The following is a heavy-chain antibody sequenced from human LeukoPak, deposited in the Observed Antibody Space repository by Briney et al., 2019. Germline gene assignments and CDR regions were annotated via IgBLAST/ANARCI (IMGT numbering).Heavy chain of an antibody. CDR3: ARGSNASGRYPAFDY. J-gene: IGHJ4*02. V-gene: IGHV4-4*02. CDR1: GGSFSSSNW. Sequence: SGTLSLTCAVSGGSFSSSNWRSWVRQPPGKGLEWIGEIYHSGNTNYNPSLKSRVTISVDKSKNQFSLKLSSVTAADTAVYYCARGSNASGRYPAFDYWGQGTLVTVSS. CDR2: IYHSGNT. D-gene: IGHD3-10*01.